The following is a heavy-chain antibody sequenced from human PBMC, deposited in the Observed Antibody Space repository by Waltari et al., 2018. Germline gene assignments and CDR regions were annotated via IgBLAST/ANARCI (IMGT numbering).Heavy chain of an antibody. Sequence: EMQLEESGGGLVKHGGSLRLSCDASGFTFSSSNMHWVRPAPGKGLEWVASISIRSSYIHYVDSVKGRFTISRDNAKNSLYLQMNILRAEDTAVYYCARDTDWTYHYMDVWGKGTTVTVSS. CDR2: ISIRSSYI. V-gene: IGHV3-21*01. CDR3: ARDTDWTYHYMDV. D-gene: IGHD3-9*01. CDR1: GFTFSSSN. J-gene: IGHJ6*03.